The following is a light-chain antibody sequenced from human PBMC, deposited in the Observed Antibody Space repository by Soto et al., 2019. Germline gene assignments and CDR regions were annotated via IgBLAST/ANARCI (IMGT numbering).Light chain of an antibody. CDR1: QSVGRY. CDR3: QQRRNWPLIT. CDR2: DAS. V-gene: IGKV3-11*01. Sequence: EIVLTQSPATLSLSPGEGASLSCRASQSVGRYLAWYQQKPGQAPRLLIYDASNRATGIPARFSGSGSGTDFTLPISRLEPEDFAVFYCQQRRNWPLITFGQGTRLEIK. J-gene: IGKJ5*01.